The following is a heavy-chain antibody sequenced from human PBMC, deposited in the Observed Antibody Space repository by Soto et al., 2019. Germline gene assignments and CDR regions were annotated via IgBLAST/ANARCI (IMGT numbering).Heavy chain of an antibody. J-gene: IGHJ4*02. V-gene: IGHV3-23*01. CDR3: AKEPEYYYDSSGYPMDY. Sequence: GGSLRLSCAASGFTFSSYAMSWVRQAPGKGLEWVSAISGSGGSTYYADSVKGRFTISRDNSKNTLYLQMNSLRADDTAVYYCAKEPEYYYDSSGYPMDYWGQGTLVTVSS. CDR2: ISGSGGST. CDR1: GFTFSSYA. D-gene: IGHD3-22*01.